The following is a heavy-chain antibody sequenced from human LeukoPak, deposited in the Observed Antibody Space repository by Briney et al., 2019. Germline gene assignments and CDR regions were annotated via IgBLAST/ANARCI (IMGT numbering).Heavy chain of an antibody. CDR3: AKDLGSSPYYYYGMDV. D-gene: IGHD6-6*01. Sequence: GRSLRLSCAASGFTFSSYGMHWVRQAPGKGLEWVAVISYDGSNKYYADSVKGRFTISRDNSKNTLYLQMNSLRAEDTAVYYCAKDLGSSPYYYYGMDVWGQGTTVTVSS. J-gene: IGHJ6*02. CDR1: GFTFSSYG. CDR2: ISYDGSNK. V-gene: IGHV3-30*18.